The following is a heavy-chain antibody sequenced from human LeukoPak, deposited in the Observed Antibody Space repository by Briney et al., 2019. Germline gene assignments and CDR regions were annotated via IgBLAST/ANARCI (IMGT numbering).Heavy chain of an antibody. CDR3: ARDILGAVADYFDY. CDR1: GFTFSTYW. CDR2: IKQDGSEK. J-gene: IGHJ4*02. V-gene: IGHV3-7*01. D-gene: IGHD6-19*01. Sequence: GGSLRLSCAASGFTFSTYWMSWVRQAPGKGLEWVANIKQDGSEKYYVDSVKGRFTISRDNAKNSLYLQMNSLRAEDTAVYYCARDILGAVADYFDYWGQGTLVTVSS.